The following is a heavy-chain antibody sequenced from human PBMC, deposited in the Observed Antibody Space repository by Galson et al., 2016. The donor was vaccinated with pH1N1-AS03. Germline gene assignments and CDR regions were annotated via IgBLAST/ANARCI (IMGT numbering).Heavy chain of an antibody. CDR2: ITWNSDSI. CDR1: GFTFDDYA. CDR3: TALDF. Sequence: SLRLSCAASGFTFDDYAMHWVRLAPGKGLEWVSGITWNSDSIGYADSVKGRFTIPRDNAQYSLQLQMNSLRSDDTSLYYCTALDFWGQGTLVTVAS. V-gene: IGHV3-9*01. J-gene: IGHJ4*02.